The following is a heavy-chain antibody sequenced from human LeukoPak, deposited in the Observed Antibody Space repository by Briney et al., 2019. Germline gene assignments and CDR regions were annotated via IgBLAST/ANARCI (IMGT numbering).Heavy chain of an antibody. D-gene: IGHD3-22*01. CDR3: AKVRMITMIAYDAFDI. J-gene: IGHJ3*02. CDR1: GFTFSSYA. V-gene: IGHV3-23*01. CDR2: ISGSGGNT. Sequence: GGSLRLSCVASGFTFSSYAMNWVRQAPGKGLEWVSLISGSGGNTYYADSVKGRFTISRDNSKNTLYLQMNSLRAEDTAVYYCAKVRMITMIAYDAFDIWGQGTMVTVSS.